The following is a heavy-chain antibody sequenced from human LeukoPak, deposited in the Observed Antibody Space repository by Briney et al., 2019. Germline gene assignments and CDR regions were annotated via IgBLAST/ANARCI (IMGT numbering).Heavy chain of an antibody. CDR2: IYPDDSDT. CDR3: ARLGGDTYYFGTASYPNWYFDL. Sequence: GESLKISCQASGYTFTSYWIGWVRQMPGKGLECMGIIYPDDSDTTYSPSFQGQVTISADKSFSTAYLQWSSLKASDTAIYYCARLGGDTYYFGTASYPNWYFDLWGRGTLVTVSS. J-gene: IGHJ2*01. CDR1: GYTFTSYW. D-gene: IGHD3-10*01. V-gene: IGHV5-51*01.